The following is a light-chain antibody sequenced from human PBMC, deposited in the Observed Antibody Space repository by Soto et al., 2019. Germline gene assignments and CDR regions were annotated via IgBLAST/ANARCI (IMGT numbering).Light chain of an antibody. CDR3: YSYTDSGTYV. Sequence: QSALTQPASVSGSPGQSITISCTGTSSDVGSYNYVSWYQQHPANAPKVMIYHVSNRPSGVSDRFSGSQSGNTASLTISGLQAEDEADYYCYSYTDSGTYVFGTGTKLTVL. V-gene: IGLV2-14*01. J-gene: IGLJ1*01. CDR1: SSDVGSYNY. CDR2: HVS.